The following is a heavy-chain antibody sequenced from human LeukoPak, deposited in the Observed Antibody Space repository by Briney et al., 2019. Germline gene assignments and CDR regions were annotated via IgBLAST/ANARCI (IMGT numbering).Heavy chain of an antibody. V-gene: IGHV3-23*01. J-gene: IGHJ4*02. CDR2: ISGSGVGT. Sequence: GRSLRLSCTASGFTFTNYAMSWVRQAPGKGLEWVSGISGSGVGTYYAASVKGRFTISRDNSKNTLYLQMNSLRAEDTAVYYCAKTVAAYYFDYWGQGTLVTVSS. CDR3: AKTVAAYYFDY. D-gene: IGHD6-19*01. CDR1: GFTFTNYA.